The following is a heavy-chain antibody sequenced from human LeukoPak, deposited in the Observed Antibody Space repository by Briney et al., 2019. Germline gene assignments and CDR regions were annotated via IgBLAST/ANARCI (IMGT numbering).Heavy chain of an antibody. J-gene: IGHJ4*02. CDR2: ISGSSGST. CDR3: AKDGGLWVSAHWGDS. V-gene: IGHV3-23*01. CDR1: GFTFSSYA. Sequence: PGGSLRLSCAASGFTFSSYAMSWVRQAPGKGLEWVSAISGSSGSTYYADSVKGRFTVSRDNSKNTLFLQMNSLRAEDTAVYYCAKDGGLWVSAHWGDSWGRGTLVTVSS. D-gene: IGHD7-27*01.